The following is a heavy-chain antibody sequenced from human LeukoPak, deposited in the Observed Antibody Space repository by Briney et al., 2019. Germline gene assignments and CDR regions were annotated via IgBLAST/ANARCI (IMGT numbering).Heavy chain of an antibody. D-gene: IGHD4-17*01. CDR2: ISAGSTYI. J-gene: IGHJ3*01. CDR3: ARGGDDYGDSYDAFDL. Sequence: GRSLRLSCAASGFTFRSYSMNWVRQAPGKGLEWVAAISAGSTYIYYADSVKGRFTISRDNANAKNSLYLQMNSLRAEDTAVYYCARGGDDYGDSYDAFDLWGQGTMVTVSS. V-gene: IGHV3-21*01. CDR1: GFTFRSYS.